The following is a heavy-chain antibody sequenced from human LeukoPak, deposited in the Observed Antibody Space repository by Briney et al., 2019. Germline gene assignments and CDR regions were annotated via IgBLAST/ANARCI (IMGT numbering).Heavy chain of an antibody. V-gene: IGHV3-49*04. D-gene: IGHD1-26*01. J-gene: IGHJ4*02. Sequence: PGGSLRLSCTASGFTFGDYAMSWVRQAPGKGLEWVGFIRSKAYGGTTEYAASVKGRFTISRDDSKSIAYLQVNSLKTEDTAVYYCTRDLEWELRVLGYWGQGTLVTVSS. CDR2: IRSKAYGGTT. CDR3: TRDLEWELRVLGY. CDR1: GFTFGDYA.